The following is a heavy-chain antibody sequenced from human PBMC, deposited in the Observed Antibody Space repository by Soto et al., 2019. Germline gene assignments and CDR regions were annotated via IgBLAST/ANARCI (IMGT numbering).Heavy chain of an antibody. D-gene: IGHD3-10*01. CDR2: INHSGST. CDR3: ARGRGLWFGEWGSGVRGYNWFDP. V-gene: IGHV4-34*01. J-gene: IGHJ5*02. Sequence: SETLSLTCAVYGGSFSGYYWSWIRQPPGKGLEWIGEINHSGSTNYNPSLKSRVTISVDTSKNQFSLKLGSVTAADTAVYYCARGRGLWFGEWGSGVRGYNWFDPWGQGTLVTVSS. CDR1: GGSFSGYY.